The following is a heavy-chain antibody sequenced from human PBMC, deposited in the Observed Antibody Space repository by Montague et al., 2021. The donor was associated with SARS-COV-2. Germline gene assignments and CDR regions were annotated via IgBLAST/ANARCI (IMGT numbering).Heavy chain of an antibody. CDR3: ASHCGGRCYFGMDV. V-gene: IGHV4-34*01. Sequence: SETLSLTCDVYGGSFSSYWSWIRQPPGRGLEWVGQISHGGGTNYNPSLKSRVTISVDTSKNQVSLKLSSVTAADTAVYYCASHCGGRCYFGMDVWGPGTTVTVSS. J-gene: IGHJ6*02. CDR1: GGSFSSY. D-gene: IGHD2-21*01. CDR2: ISHGGGT.